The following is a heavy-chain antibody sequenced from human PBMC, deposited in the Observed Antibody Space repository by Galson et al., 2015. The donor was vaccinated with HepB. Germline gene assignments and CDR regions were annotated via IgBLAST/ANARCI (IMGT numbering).Heavy chain of an antibody. CDR1: EFTFSSYW. Sequence: SLRLSCAASEFTFSSYWMSWVRQAPGKGLEWVANIKQGGSENYYVDSVKGRFTISRDNARNSLYLQMNSLSSEDTAVYYCARYGYSHGMDGWGQGTTVTV. J-gene: IGHJ6*02. CDR3: ARYGYSHGMDG. D-gene: IGHD2-8*01. CDR2: IKQGGSEN. V-gene: IGHV3-7*03.